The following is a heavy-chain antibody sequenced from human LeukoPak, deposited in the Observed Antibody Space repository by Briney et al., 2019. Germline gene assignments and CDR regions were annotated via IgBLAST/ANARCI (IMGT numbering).Heavy chain of an antibody. J-gene: IGHJ4*02. CDR3: ARAVENWNYVHFDY. V-gene: IGHV1-2*02. CDR1: GYTFTGYY. D-gene: IGHD1-7*01. Sequence: ASVKVSCKASGYTFTGYYMHWVRQAPGQGLEWMGWINPNSGGTNYAQKFQGRVTMTRNTSISTAYMELSRLRSDDTAVYYCARAVENWNYVHFDYWGQGTLVTVSS. CDR2: INPNSGGT.